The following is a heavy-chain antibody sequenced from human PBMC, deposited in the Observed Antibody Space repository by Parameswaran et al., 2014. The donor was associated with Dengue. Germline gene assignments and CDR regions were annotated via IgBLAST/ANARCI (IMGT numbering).Heavy chain of an antibody. D-gene: IGHD3-10*01. V-gene: IGHV4-34*01. Sequence: VRQAPGKGLEWIGEINHSGSTNYNPSLKSRVTISVDTSKNQFSLKLSSVTAADTAVYYCARGRTLQELWFGEFADYWGQGTLVTVSS. CDR3: ARGRTLQELWFGEFADY. J-gene: IGHJ4*02. CDR2: INHSGST.